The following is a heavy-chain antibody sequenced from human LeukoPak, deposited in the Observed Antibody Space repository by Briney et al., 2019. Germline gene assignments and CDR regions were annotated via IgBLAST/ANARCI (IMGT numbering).Heavy chain of an antibody. CDR1: GFTFSNYN. V-gene: IGHV3-21*06. CDR3: ARVSTAVSLAIDY. CDR2: ISSSSRYM. D-gene: IGHD6-13*01. Sequence: GGSLRLSCAASGFTFSNYNMNWVRQAPGKGLEWVSVISSSSRYMYYADSVKGRFTISRDNAKNPLYLQMNSLRAEDTAVYYCARVSTAVSLAIDYWGQGTLVTVST. J-gene: IGHJ4*02.